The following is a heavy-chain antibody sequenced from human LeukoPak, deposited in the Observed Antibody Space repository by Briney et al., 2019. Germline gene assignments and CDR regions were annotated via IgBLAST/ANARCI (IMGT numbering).Heavy chain of an antibody. CDR3: ARHSYYYGSGRPLADY. D-gene: IGHD3-10*01. Sequence: PGGSLRLSCADSEFTFSSCWMSWVRQAPGKGLEWVAYIKEDGSEKYYVDSVKGRFTISRDNAKKSLYLQMNSLRAEDTAVYYCARHSYYYGSGRPLADYWGQGTLVTVSS. V-gene: IGHV3-7*01. CDR1: EFTFSSCW. CDR2: IKEDGSEK. J-gene: IGHJ4*02.